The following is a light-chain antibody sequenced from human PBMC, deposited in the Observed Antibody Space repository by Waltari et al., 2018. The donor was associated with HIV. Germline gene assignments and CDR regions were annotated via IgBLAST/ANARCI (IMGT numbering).Light chain of an antibody. V-gene: IGLV7-46*01. J-gene: IGLJ2*01. CDR1: TGAVTSGHS. Sequence: QAVVTQEPSLTVSPGGTVTLTCGSSTGAVTSGHSPYWFQQRPGQAPRTLIHDTSNKHSCTPARFSGSLLGGKAALTRSGAQPEDEAEYYCLLSYGGPRVFGGGTKLTVL. CDR3: LLSYGGPRV. CDR2: DTS.